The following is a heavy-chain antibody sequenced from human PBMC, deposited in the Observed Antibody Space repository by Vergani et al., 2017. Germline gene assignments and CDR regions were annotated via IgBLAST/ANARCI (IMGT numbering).Heavy chain of an antibody. CDR2: IKRDGTET. V-gene: IGHV3-7*01. J-gene: IGHJ5*02. D-gene: IGHD1-1*01. CDR1: GFTFGDYY. Sequence: EVHLEESGGGLVQPGGSLRLSCAASGFTFGDYYMAWIRLAPGKGLDWVASIKRDGTETFYVDSGKGRFTIYRDNAKNSLYLQMNSLRVEDTAVYYCAREVLERRKGGWFDPWGQGTLAIVSS. CDR3: AREVLERRKGGWFDP.